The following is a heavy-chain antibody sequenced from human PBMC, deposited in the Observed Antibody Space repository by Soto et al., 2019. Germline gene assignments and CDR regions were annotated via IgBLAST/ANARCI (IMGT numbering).Heavy chain of an antibody. V-gene: IGHV3-11*01. Sequence: GGSLRLSCAASGFTFSDYYIHWIRRAPGKGLEWISYISGNGEIIQYAASARGRFTISRDNAENSVYLEMDRLRAEDTALYYCARDVDADFRTDFDFWGRGTLVTVSS. CDR1: GFTFSDYY. D-gene: IGHD4-17*01. CDR3: ARDVDADFRTDFDF. CDR2: ISGNGEII. J-gene: IGHJ4*02.